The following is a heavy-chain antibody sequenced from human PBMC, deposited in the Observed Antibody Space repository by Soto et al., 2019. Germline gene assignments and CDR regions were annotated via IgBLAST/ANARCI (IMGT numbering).Heavy chain of an antibody. D-gene: IGHD3-22*01. J-gene: IGHJ4*02. CDR3: STDPVTMIVVCPSSV. Sequence: GGSLRLSCAASGFTFSNAWMNWVRQAPGKGLEWVGRIKSKTDGGTTDYAAPVKGRFTISRDDSKNTLYLQMNRLKTEDTAVYYCSTDPVTMIVVCPSSVWGQGSLVTVSS. V-gene: IGHV3-15*07. CDR1: GFTFSNAW. CDR2: IKSKTDGGTT.